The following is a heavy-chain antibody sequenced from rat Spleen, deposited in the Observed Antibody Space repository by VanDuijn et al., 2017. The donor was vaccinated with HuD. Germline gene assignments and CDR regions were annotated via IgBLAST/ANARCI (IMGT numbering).Heavy chain of an antibody. CDR1: GFSLTTYS. CDR2: MWYDGDT. D-gene: IGHD1-3*01. V-gene: IGHV2-34*01. J-gene: IGHJ4*01. Sequence: QLQLKESGPGLVQPSETLSLTCTVPGFSLTTYSVSWVRQPSGKGPEWMGRMWYDGDTAYNLTLKSRLSISRDTSKNQVFLTMNSLQTDDTGTYYCARDYGQGWVLDAWGQGASVTVSS. CDR3: ARDYGQGWVLDA.